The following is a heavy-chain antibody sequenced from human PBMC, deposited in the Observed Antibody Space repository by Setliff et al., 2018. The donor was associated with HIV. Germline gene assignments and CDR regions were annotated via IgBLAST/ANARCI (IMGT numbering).Heavy chain of an antibody. Sequence: ASVKVPCKVSGYTFTSYFIHWVRQAPGQGLEWMGRINPNSGGTNYAQKFQGRVTMTRDTSISTAYMELSRLSSDDTAVYYCATKLYCTNGVCLDAFDIWGQGTMVTVSS. J-gene: IGHJ3*02. CDR3: ATKLYCTNGVCLDAFDI. CDR1: GYTFTSYF. CDR2: INPNSGGT. V-gene: IGHV1-2*06. D-gene: IGHD2-8*01.